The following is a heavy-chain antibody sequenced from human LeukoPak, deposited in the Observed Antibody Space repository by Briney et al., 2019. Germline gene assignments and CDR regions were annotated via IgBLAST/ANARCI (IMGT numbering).Heavy chain of an antibody. CDR3: SKDQLLYDNWFDP. D-gene: IGHD2-2*02. Sequence: GGSLRLSCAASGFTVSSNYMSWVRQAPGKGLEWVSVIYSGGSTYYADSVKGRFTISRDNAKNSLYLQMNSLRAEDTAVYYCSKDQLLYDNWFDPWGQGTLVTVSS. CDR1: GFTVSSNY. J-gene: IGHJ5*02. CDR2: IYSGGST. V-gene: IGHV3-66*01.